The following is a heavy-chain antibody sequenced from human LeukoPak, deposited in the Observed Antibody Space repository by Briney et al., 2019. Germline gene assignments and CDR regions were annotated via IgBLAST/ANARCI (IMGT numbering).Heavy chain of an antibody. J-gene: IGHJ3*02. D-gene: IGHD5-24*01. CDR1: GGSINSVDYH. Sequence: SETLSLTCTVFGGSINSVDYHWSWIRLPAGKGLEWVGRIYIPGSTNYNPSLKSRVTMSVDTSKNQFSMRLNSMTAADTAVYYCARGSPVEAFDIWGQGTMVTVSS. V-gene: IGHV4-61*02. CDR3: ARGSPVEAFDI. CDR2: IYIPGST.